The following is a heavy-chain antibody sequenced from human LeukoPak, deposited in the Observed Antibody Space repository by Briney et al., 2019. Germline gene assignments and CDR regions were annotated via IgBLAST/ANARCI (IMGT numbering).Heavy chain of an antibody. Sequence: SETLSLXCAVYGGSFSGYYWSWIRQPPGKGLEWIGEINHSGSTNYNPSLKSRVTISVDTSKNQFSLKLSSVTAADTAVYYCARGGAWLRVHIFDYWGQGTLVTVSS. CDR1: GGSFSGYY. V-gene: IGHV4-34*01. J-gene: IGHJ4*02. CDR3: ARGGAWLRVHIFDY. D-gene: IGHD5-12*01. CDR2: INHSGST.